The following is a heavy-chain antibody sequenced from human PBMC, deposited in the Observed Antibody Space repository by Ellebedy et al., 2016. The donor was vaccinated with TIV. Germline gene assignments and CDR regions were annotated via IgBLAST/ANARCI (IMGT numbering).Heavy chain of an antibody. V-gene: IGHV3-74*01. D-gene: IGHD2-15*01. CDR2: INNDGSST. J-gene: IGHJ3*02. CDR1: GFSFSSYW. CDR3: AKAAGYCSGGSCYGRDAFNI. Sequence: HTGGSLRLSCAASGFSFSSYWGQWVRQAPGKGLVWVSRINNDGSSTNYADSVKGRFTISRDNAKNTMYLQMNSLRAEDTDVYYCAKAAGYCSGGSCYGRDAFNIWGQGTMVTVSS.